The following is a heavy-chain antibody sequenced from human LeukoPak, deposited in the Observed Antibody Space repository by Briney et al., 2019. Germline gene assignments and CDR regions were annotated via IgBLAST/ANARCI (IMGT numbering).Heavy chain of an antibody. V-gene: IGHV4-34*01. CDR3: ARGPYYYDSSGLLPPDYYFDY. J-gene: IGHJ4*02. CDR1: GGSFSGYY. D-gene: IGHD3-22*01. Sequence: KSSETLSPTCAVYGGSFSGYYWSWIRQPPGKGLEWIGEINHSGSTNYNPSLKSRVTISVDTSKNQFSLKLSSVTAADTAVYYCARGPYYYDSSGLLPPDYYFDYWGQGTLVTVSS. CDR2: INHSGST.